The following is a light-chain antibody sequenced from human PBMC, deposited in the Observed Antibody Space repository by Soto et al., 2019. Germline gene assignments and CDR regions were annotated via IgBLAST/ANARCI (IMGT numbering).Light chain of an antibody. Sequence: DIQMTQSPSTLSASLGARVTITCRASQGISRWLAWYQQRPGKAPKLLIYDASTLHSGVSSMFSGSGSGTEFPITISSLQPNVSATYYCQQYTSYWTFGQGTKVEIK. J-gene: IGKJ1*01. V-gene: IGKV1-5*01. CDR1: QGISRW. CDR2: DAS. CDR3: QQYTSYWT.